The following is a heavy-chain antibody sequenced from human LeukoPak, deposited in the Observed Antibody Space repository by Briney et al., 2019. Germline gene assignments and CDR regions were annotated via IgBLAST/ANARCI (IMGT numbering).Heavy chain of an antibody. D-gene: IGHD1-1*01. V-gene: IGHV4-34*01. J-gene: IGHJ4*03. CDR1: GGSFSTYY. CDR2: INHRGDT. Sequence: SETLSLTCAVYGGSFSTYYWSWIRQSPGKGLEWIAEINHRGDTNYNPSVKSRVTISVDASKNQFSLKITSLTAADTAVYYCARGPTISETGYFDYWGQGTLVTVSS. CDR3: ARGPTISETGYFDY.